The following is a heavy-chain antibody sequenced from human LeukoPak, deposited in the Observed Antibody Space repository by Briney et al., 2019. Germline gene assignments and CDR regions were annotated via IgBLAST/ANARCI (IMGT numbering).Heavy chain of an antibody. CDR1: GGSISSSSYY. V-gene: IGHV4-39*01. CDR3: ARHVGATHDY. CDR2: IYYSGST. J-gene: IGHJ4*02. D-gene: IGHD1-26*01. Sequence: SETLSLTCTVSGGSISSSSYYWGWIRQPPGKGLEWIGSIYYSGSTYYNPSLKSRVTISVDTSKNQFSLKLSSVTAADTAVYYCARHVGATHDYWGQRTLVTVSS.